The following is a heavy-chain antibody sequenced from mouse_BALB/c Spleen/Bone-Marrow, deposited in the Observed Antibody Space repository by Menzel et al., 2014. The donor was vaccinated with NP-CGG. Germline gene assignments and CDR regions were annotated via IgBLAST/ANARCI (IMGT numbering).Heavy chain of an antibody. J-gene: IGHJ3*01. V-gene: IGHV14-3*02. CDR2: IDPANGNT. CDR1: GFNIKDTY. CDR3: ASYFYGSSLFAY. D-gene: IGHD1-1*01. Sequence: EVQLQQSGAELAKPGASVKLSCTASGFNIKDTYMHWVKQRPEQGLEWIGRIDPANGNTKYDPKFQGKATITADTSSNPAYLQLSSLTSEDTAVYYCASYFYGSSLFAYWGQGTLVTVSA.